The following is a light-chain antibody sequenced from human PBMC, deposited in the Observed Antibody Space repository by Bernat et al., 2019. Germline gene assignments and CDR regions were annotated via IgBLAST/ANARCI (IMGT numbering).Light chain of an antibody. V-gene: IGKV1-16*01. CDR1: QGITRY. CDR2: AAS. J-gene: IGKJ2*01. Sequence: DIQMTQSPPSLSASVGDRVTITCRASQGITRYLVWFQQKPGKAPKSLIYAASSLESGVPSRFSGTGSGTDFTLTINSLQPEDFATYYCHQYGSPFQSFGQGTTVEIK. CDR3: HQYGSPFQS.